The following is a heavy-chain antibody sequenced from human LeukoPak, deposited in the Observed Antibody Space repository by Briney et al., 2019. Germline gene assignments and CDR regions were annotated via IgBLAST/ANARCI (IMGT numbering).Heavy chain of an antibody. CDR2: ISAYNGNT. Sequence: GASVKVSCKASGYTFTSYGISWVRQAPGQGLEWMGWISAYNGNTNYAQKLQGRVTMTTDTSTSTAYMELRSLRSDDTAVYYCARSRSPGNFDWLSITGYYYYGMDVWGQGTTVTVSS. CDR1: GYTFTSYG. CDR3: ARSRSPGNFDWLSITGYYYYGMDV. J-gene: IGHJ6*02. V-gene: IGHV1-18*01. D-gene: IGHD3-9*01.